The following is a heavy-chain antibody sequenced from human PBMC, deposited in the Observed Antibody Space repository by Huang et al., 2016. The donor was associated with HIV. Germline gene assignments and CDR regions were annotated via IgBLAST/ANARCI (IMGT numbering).Heavy chain of an antibody. Sequence: QVQLVQSGAEVKKPGSSVKVSCKASGGTFTTYTITLVRQAPGQGLYWSGSIIPRLGTPNTATKVQGRGTLSADQSTSTAYMGLSSLRSEDTAVYYCAREYYYDNSGYYFDYWGQGTLVTVSS. CDR3: AREYYYDNSGYYFDY. J-gene: IGHJ4*02. V-gene: IGHV1-69*08. CDR2: IIPRLGTP. D-gene: IGHD3-22*01. CDR1: GGTFTTYT.